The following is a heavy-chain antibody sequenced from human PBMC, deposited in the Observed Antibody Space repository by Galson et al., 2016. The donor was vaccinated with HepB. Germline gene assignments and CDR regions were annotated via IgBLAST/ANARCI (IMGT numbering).Heavy chain of an antibody. CDR2: IKSKTDGGTT. D-gene: IGHD3-3*01. Sequence: SLRLSCAASGFIFSNAWMSWVRQAPGKGLEWVGRIKSKTDGGTTDYAAPVKGRFTISRDDSKNTVYLQMNGLKTEDTAVYYCTKPLTYYDFWSGYYTSPYYYDVMDVWGQGTTVTVPS. CDR1: GFIFSNAW. V-gene: IGHV3-15*07. CDR3: TKPLTYYDFWSGYYTSPYYYDVMDV. J-gene: IGHJ6*02.